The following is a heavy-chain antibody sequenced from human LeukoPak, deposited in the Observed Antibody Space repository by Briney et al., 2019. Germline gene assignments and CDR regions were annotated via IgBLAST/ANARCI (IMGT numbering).Heavy chain of an antibody. CDR1: GGSSSSSNW. Sequence: SGTLSLTCAVSGGSSSSSNWWSWVRQPPGKGLEWIGEIYHSGTTNYNPSLKSRVTISVYKSKNQVSLKLSSVTAADTAVYYCARTPDYYYGMDVWGQGTTVTVSS. J-gene: IGHJ6*02. CDR2: IYHSGTT. D-gene: IGHD2-15*01. CDR3: ARTPDYYYGMDV. V-gene: IGHV4-4*02.